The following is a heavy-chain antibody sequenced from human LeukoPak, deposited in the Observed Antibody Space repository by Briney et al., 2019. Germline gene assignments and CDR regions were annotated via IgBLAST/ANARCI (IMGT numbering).Heavy chain of an antibody. CDR2: ISAYNGNT. J-gene: IGHJ5*02. CDR3: ARAGYCTSTSCYAGNWFDP. Sequence: ASVKVSCKASGYTFTSYGISWVRQAPGQGLEWMGWISAYNGNTNYAQKLQGRVTMTTDTSTSTAYMVLRSLRSDDTAVYYCARAGYCTSTSCYAGNWFDPWGQGTLVTVSS. CDR1: GYTFTSYG. D-gene: IGHD2-2*01. V-gene: IGHV1-18*04.